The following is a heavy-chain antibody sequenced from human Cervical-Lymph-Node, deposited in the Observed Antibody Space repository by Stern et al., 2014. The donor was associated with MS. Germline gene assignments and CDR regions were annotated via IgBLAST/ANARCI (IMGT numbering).Heavy chain of an antibody. V-gene: IGHV3-21*01. CDR2: ISSSSSYI. CDR1: GFTFSTHA. J-gene: IGHJ4*02. D-gene: IGHD3-16*01. CDR3: LRDGGDY. Sequence: VQLVESGGGLVKPGGSLRLSCAASGFTFSTHAVNWVRQAPVKGLEWVSSISSSSSYIYYADSVKGRFTISRDNARNSLYLQMNSLRVDDTAVYYCLRDGGDYWGQGTLVTVSS.